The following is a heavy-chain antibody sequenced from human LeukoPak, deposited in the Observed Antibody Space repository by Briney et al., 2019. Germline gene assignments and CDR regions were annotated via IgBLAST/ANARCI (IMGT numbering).Heavy chain of an antibody. V-gene: IGHV4-61*02. J-gene: IGHJ6*02. CDR2: IYTSGST. CDR1: GGSISSGGYS. CDR3: ARGRSVAGTRACVYYGMDV. D-gene: IGHD6-19*01. Sequence: SQTLSLTCAVSGGSISSGGYSWSWIRQPAGKGLEWIGRIYTSGSTNYNPSLKSRVTISVDTSKNQFSLKLSSVTAADTAVYYCARGRSVAGTRACVYYGMDVWGQGTTVTVSS.